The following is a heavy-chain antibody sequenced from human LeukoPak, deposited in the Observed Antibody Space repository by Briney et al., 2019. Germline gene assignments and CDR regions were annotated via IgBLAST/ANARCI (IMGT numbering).Heavy chain of an antibody. V-gene: IGHV4-38-2*02. CDR1: GYSISSGYY. Sequence: SETLPVTFTVSGYSISSGYYWGWVRPPPGKGPELIGSIYHSGSTYYNPSLKSRVTISVDKSKNQFSLKLSSVTAADTAVYYCARVVAAIHFDYWGQGTLVTVSS. D-gene: IGHD2-2*02. CDR2: IYHSGST. J-gene: IGHJ4*02. CDR3: ARVVAAIHFDY.